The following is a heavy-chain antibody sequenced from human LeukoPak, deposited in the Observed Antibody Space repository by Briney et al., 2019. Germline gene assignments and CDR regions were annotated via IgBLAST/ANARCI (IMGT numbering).Heavy chain of an antibody. J-gene: IGHJ5*02. Sequence: SETLSLTCTVSGGSIDNYYWSWIRQPPGKGLEWIGYIYYSGSTNYNPSLKSRVTISVDTSKNQFSLKLTSVTAADTAVYYCARDSGSSTHDPWGQGTLVTVSS. CDR2: IYYSGST. CDR1: GGSIDNYY. V-gene: IGHV4-59*01. CDR3: ARDSGSSTHDP. D-gene: IGHD2-2*01.